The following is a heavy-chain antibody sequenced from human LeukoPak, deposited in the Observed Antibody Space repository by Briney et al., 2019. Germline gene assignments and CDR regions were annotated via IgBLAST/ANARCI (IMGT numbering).Heavy chain of an antibody. CDR1: GFTFSRYG. J-gene: IGHJ1*01. CDR3: ARVSEDYSSGWYEEYFQY. CDR2: IWYEGSKK. Sequence: GGSLRLSCAASGFTFSRYGMHWVRQAPGKGGEWVAVIWYEGSKKNYADSVKGRFTISRDNSKNTLNLQMTSLRAEDTAVYYCARVSEDYSSGWYEEYFQYWGQGTLVIVSS. V-gene: IGHV3-33*01. D-gene: IGHD6-19*01.